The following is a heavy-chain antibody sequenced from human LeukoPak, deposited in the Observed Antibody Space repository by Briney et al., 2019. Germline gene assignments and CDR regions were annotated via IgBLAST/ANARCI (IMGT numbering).Heavy chain of an antibody. CDR2: FDPEDGET. V-gene: IGHV1-24*01. Sequence: GASVKVSCKVSGYTLTELSMHWARQAPGKGLEWMGGFDPEDGETIYAQKFQGRVTMTEDTSTDTAYMELSSLRSEDTAVYYCATDLGYYYDSSRGQVRCWGQGTLVTVSS. D-gene: IGHD3-22*01. CDR3: ATDLGYYYDSSRGQVRC. CDR1: GYTLTELS. J-gene: IGHJ4*02.